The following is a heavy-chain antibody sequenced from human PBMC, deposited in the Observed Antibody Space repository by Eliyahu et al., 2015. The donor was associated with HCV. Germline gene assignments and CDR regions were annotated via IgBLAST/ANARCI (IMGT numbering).Heavy chain of an antibody. J-gene: IGHJ6*02. D-gene: IGHD2-15*01. CDR2: INNDGSST. V-gene: IGHV3-74*01. CDR1: XFTFTXYW. CDR3: AHERIGLFYYYGMDV. Sequence: EVQLVESGGGLVQPGGSLRLSCXASXFTFTXYWXHWVRQAPGKGLVWVSRINNDGSSTSYADSVKGRFTISRDNAKNTLYMQMNSLRVEDTAVYYCAHERIGLFYYYGMDVWGQGAXVTVSS.